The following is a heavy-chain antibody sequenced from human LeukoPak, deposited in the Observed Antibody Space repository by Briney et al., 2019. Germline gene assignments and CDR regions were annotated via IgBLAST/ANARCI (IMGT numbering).Heavy chain of an antibody. V-gene: IGHV3-7*01. CDR1: GFTLSNSW. Sequence: GGSLRLSCAASGFTLSNSWMSWVRQAPGKGLEWVATIKPDGSAQYYVDSVKGRFTISRDNAKNSLFLQINSLRAEDTAVYYCANGGTYSSGPWGQGTLVTVSS. CDR3: ANGGTYSSGP. J-gene: IGHJ5*02. D-gene: IGHD3-22*01. CDR2: IKPDGSAQ.